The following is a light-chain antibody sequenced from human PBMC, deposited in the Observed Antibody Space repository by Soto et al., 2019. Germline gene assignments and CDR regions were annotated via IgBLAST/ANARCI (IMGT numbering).Light chain of an antibody. CDR2: KAS. CDR3: QQYHSYPRT. J-gene: IGKJ1*01. CDR1: QSINSW. Sequence: DIQMTQSPSTLSASVGDRVTITCRASQSINSWLAWYQQKPGKAPKLLIYKASSLESGVPSRFSGSGSGTEFTLTISSLQPDDFATYYCQQYHSYPRTFGQGTKVEIK. V-gene: IGKV1-5*03.